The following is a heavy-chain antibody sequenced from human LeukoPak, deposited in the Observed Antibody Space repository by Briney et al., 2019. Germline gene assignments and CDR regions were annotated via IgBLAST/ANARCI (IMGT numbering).Heavy chain of an antibody. CDR2: IYNSGST. J-gene: IGHJ4*02. CDR1: GDSISSYS. V-gene: IGHV4-59*08. CDR3: ATMSIAAGIDY. D-gene: IGHD6-6*01. Sequence: SETLSLTCTVCGDSISSYSWIWIRQPPGKGLEWIGYIYNSGSTNYNPSLKSRVTISVDTSKNQFSLKLSSVTAENTAVYYCATMSIAAGIDYWGQGTLVTVSS.